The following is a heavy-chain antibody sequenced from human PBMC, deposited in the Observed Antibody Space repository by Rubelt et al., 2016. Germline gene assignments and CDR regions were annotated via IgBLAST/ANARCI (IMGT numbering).Heavy chain of an antibody. D-gene: IGHD3-10*01. J-gene: IGHJ4*02. V-gene: IGHV4-59*08. CDR2: GST. CDR3: ARRPNYYGSGSYCPFDY. Sequence: GSTHYNPSLKSRVTISVDTSKNQFSPKLSSVTAADTAVYYCARRPNYYGSGSYCPFDYWGQGTLVTVSS.